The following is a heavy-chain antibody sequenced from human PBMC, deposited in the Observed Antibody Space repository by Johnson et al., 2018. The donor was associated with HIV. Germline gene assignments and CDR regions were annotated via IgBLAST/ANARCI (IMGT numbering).Heavy chain of an antibody. D-gene: IGHD3-22*01. CDR2: IYTGGST. J-gene: IGHJ3*02. V-gene: IGHV3-66*01. CDR3: ARGRIGMTVVDLRGGAFDI. CDR1: GFTVSSNY. Sequence: VQLVESGGGLVQPGGSLRLSCAASGFTVSSNYMSWVRQAPGRGLEWVSVIYTGGSTYYAESVKDRFTISGDNSKNTLFLQMNSLRAEDTAVYSCARGRIGMTVVDLRGGAFDIWGQGTTVTVSS.